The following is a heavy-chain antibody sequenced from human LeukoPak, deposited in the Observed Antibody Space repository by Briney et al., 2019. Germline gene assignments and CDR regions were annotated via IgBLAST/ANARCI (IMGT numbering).Heavy chain of an antibody. CDR3: ARAPYYDFWSSYPTKLRANWFDP. D-gene: IGHD3-3*01. V-gene: IGHV4-34*01. J-gene: IGHJ5*02. Sequence: PSETLSLTCAVYGGSFSGHYWSWIRQPPGKGLEWIGEINHSGSTNYNPSLKSRVTILVDTSKNQFSLKLSSVTAADTAVYYCARAPYYDFWSSYPTKLRANWFDPWGQGTLVTVSS. CDR1: GGSFSGHY. CDR2: INHSGST.